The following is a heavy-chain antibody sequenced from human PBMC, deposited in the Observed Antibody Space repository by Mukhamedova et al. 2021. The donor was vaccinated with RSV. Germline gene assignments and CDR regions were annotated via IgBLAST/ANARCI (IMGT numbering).Heavy chain of an antibody. V-gene: IGHV4-61*02. D-gene: IGHD3-10*01. CDR3: ARDDVVWSGGGHNYGVDV. CDR1: GTYF. J-gene: IGHJ6*01. Sequence: GTYFWTWVRQPAGKGLEWIGRMDARGNTVYNPSLKSRVTMSIDASKNQFSVRLTSVTAADTAVYYCARDDVVWSGGGHNYGVDVWG. CDR2: MDARGNT.